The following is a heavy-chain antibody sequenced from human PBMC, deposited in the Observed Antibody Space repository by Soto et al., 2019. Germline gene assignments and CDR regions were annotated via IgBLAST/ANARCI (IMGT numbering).Heavy chain of an antibody. J-gene: IGHJ4*02. CDR2: FYYSGST. D-gene: IGHD6-19*01. V-gene: IGHV4-39*01. Sequence: LQLQESGPGLVKPSETLSLSCTVSGGSVSSSTYYWGWIRQPPGKGLEWIGSFYYSGSTYYNPSLTSRGTISVDTSKNQFSLKLSSVTAADTAVYDCARRGIAVALYSWGQGTLVTVSS. CDR1: GGSVSSSTYY. CDR3: ARRGIAVALYS.